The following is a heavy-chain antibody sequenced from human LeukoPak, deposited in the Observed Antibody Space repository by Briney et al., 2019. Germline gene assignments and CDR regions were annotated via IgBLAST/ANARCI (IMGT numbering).Heavy chain of an antibody. CDR1: GFIVSDHY. CDR3: ARYSGDYGGNIYFFDC. V-gene: IGHV3-53*01. CDR2: MYSSGNI. D-gene: IGHD4-23*01. J-gene: IGHJ4*02. Sequence: GGSLRLSCAASGFIVSDHYMGWVRQAPGKGLDWVSVMYSSGNIHYADPVEGRFTISRDNSKNTLYLQMNSVRAEDTAVYYCARYSGDYGGNIYFFDCWGQGTLVTVSS.